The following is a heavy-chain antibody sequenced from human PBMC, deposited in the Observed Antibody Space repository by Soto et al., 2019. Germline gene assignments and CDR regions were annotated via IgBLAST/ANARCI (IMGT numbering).Heavy chain of an antibody. D-gene: IGHD1-7*01. V-gene: IGHV5-51*01. CDR2: IYPDDSDT. CDR1: GYTFTNYW. J-gene: IGHJ2*01. CDR3: ARTNLRHWYFDL. Sequence: EVQLVQSGAEVKKPGESLKISCKGSGYTFTNYWIGWVRQMPGQGLECMGIIYPDDSDTRYSPSFQGQVTISADKSISTAYLQWSSLKASDTAMYYCARTNLRHWYFDLWGRGTPVTVSS.